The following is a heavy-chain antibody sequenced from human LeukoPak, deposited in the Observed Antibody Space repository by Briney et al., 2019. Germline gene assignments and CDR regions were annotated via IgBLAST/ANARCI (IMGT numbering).Heavy chain of an antibody. D-gene: IGHD3-22*01. CDR1: GGSISSYY. Sequence: SETLSLTCTVSGGSISSYYWSWIRQPPGKGLEWVGYIYYTRSTNYNPSLKSRVTISLDMSKNQFSLKLSSVTAADTAVYFCAREQYYYDSSGYYHDAFDIWGQGTMVTVSS. J-gene: IGHJ3*02. CDR2: IYYTRST. V-gene: IGHV4-59*01. CDR3: AREQYYYDSSGYYHDAFDI.